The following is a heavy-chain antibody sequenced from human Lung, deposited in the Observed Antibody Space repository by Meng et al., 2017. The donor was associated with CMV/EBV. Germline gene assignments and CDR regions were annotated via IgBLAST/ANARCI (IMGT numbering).Heavy chain of an antibody. J-gene: IGHJ6*02. D-gene: IGHD6-6*01. Sequence: ASVTVSXKPCGYKFTHYGISWVRQAPGPGLEWTGWIYTYSGNTYYAQNVQGRGSMTRDTSTSTASMELRCLRSDDTAVYYCARSKIAARAHYYYGMDFWGQGTTVTVSS. V-gene: IGHV1-18*01. CDR1: GYKFTHYG. CDR3: ARSKIAARAHYYYGMDF. CDR2: IYTYSGNT.